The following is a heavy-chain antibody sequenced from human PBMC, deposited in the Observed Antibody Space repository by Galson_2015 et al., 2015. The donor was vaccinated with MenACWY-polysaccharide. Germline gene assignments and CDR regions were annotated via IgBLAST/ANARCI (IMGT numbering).Heavy chain of an antibody. CDR2: IYYSGRT. D-gene: IGHD2-2*01. Sequence: TLSLTCAVSGYSISSGSYWSWIRQSPGKGLEWIGYIYYSGRTNYSPSLKSRATVSLDTSKNQFSLKLSFVTAADTAVYYCASLPLGNCGSVSCYGYFHHWGQGTLVTVSS. CDR1: GYSISSGSY. J-gene: IGHJ1*01. V-gene: IGHV4-30-4*01. CDR3: ASLPLGNCGSVSCYGYFHH.